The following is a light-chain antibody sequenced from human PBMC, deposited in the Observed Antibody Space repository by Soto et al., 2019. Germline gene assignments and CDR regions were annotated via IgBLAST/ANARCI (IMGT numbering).Light chain of an antibody. J-gene: IGKJ1*01. CDR1: QSVSGW. Sequence: DIQMTQSPSTLSASVGDTVTVTCRASQSVSGWLAWYQQKPGKAPKLLIYKASSLESGVPSRFSGSGSGTDFTLTISSLQPEDAATYYCQKYNSYSWTFGQGTKVDIK. CDR3: QKYNSYSWT. V-gene: IGKV1-5*03. CDR2: KAS.